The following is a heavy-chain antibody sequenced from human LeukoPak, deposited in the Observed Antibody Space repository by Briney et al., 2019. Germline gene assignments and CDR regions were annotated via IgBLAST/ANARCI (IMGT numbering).Heavy chain of an antibody. Sequence: TGGSLRLSCAASGFTFRDYYMNWIRQAPGRGLEWVSYISSRGGTIYYADSVKGRFTISRDNAKNSLYLQMTSLRAEDTAVYYCAKDASLGVVVTALDYWGQGTLVTVSS. CDR2: ISSRGGTI. V-gene: IGHV3-11*01. J-gene: IGHJ4*02. D-gene: IGHD2-21*02. CDR3: AKDASLGVVVTALDY. CDR1: GFTFRDYY.